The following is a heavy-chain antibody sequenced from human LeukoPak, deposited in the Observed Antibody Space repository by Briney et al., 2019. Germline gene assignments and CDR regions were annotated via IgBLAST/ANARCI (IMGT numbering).Heavy chain of an antibody. CDR1: GFTFSSYA. J-gene: IGHJ6*03. CDR3: AKGYGWEASYYYYYMDV. CDR2: ISGSGGST. Sequence: GGSLRLSCAASGFTFSSYAMSWVRQAPGKGLGWVSAISGSGGSTYYADSVKGRFTISRDNSKNTLYLQMNSLRAEDTAVYYCAKGYGWEASYYYYYMDVWGQGTLVTVSS. V-gene: IGHV3-23*01. D-gene: IGHD1-26*01.